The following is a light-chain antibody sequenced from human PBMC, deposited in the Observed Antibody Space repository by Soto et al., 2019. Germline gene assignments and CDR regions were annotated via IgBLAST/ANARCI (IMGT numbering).Light chain of an antibody. Sequence: QSLLTRPASVSGSPGQSITISCTGTSSDVGSYNLVSWYQQHPGKAPKLMIYEVSKRPSGVSNRFSGSKSGNTASLTISGLQAEDEADYYCCSYAGSSTTVVFGGGTKLTVL. J-gene: IGLJ2*01. CDR2: EVS. V-gene: IGLV2-23*02. CDR3: CSYAGSSTTVV. CDR1: SSDVGSYNL.